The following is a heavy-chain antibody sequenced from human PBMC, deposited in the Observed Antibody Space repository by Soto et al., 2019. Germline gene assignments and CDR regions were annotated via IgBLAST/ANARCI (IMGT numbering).Heavy chain of an antibody. D-gene: IGHD5-18*01. V-gene: IGHV1-69*06. Sequence: QVHLVQSGTEVRRPGSSVTVSCKVSGGTFSTYTISWVRQAPGQGLQWMGGITHILRETTYAQNFQGRVSITADISETTAYMELRDLTSEDTAVYFCGRVPRYSFPTSDSLDQWGQGTRVTVSS. CDR1: GGTFSTYT. CDR2: ITHILRET. J-gene: IGHJ4*02. CDR3: GRVPRYSFPTSDSLDQ.